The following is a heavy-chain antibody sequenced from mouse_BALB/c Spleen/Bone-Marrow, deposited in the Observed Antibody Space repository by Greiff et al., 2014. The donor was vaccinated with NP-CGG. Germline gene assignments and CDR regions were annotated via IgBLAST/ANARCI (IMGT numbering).Heavy chain of an antibody. V-gene: IGHV5-17*02. J-gene: IGHJ2*01. CDR3: ARAGNWEDFDY. Sequence: EVMLVESGGGLVQPGGSRKLSCAASGFTFSSFGMHWVRQAPERGLEWVAYISSGSSTIYYADTVKGRFTISRDNPKNTLFLQMTSRRPEYTAMDDCARAGNWEDFDYWGQGTTLTVSS. CDR1: GFTFSSFG. CDR2: ISSGSSTI. D-gene: IGHD4-1*01.